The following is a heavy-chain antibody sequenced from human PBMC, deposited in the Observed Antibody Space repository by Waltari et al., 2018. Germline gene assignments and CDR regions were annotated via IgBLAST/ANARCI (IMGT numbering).Heavy chain of an antibody. D-gene: IGHD4-4*01. J-gene: IGHJ5*02. V-gene: IGHV4-39*07. CDR2: IYYSGST. CDR1: GGSISSSSYY. Sequence: QLQLQESGPGLVKPSETLSLTCTVSGGSISSSSYYWGWIRQPPGKGLEWIGSIYYSGSTYYNPSLKSRVTISVDTSKNQFSLKLSSVTAADTAVYYCARSLYSNYGWFDPWGQGTLVTVSS. CDR3: ARSLYSNYGWFDP.